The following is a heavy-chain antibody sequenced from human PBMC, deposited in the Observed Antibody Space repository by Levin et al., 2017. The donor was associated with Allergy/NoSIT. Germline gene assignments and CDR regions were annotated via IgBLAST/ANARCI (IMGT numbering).Heavy chain of an antibody. Sequence: GGSLRLSCTASGFTFGDYAMSWFRQAPGKGLEWVGFIRSKAYGGTTEYAASVKGRFTISRDDSKSIAYLQMNSLKTEDTAVYYCTREALSSGQWLRLRPGWPDYWGQGTLVTVSS. J-gene: IGHJ4*02. CDR3: TREALSSGQWLRLRPGWPDY. CDR2: IRSKAYGGTT. D-gene: IGHD5-12*01. V-gene: IGHV3-49*03. CDR1: GFTFGDYA.